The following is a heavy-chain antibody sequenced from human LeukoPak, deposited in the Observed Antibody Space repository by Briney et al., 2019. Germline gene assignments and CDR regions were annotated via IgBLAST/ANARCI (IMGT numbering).Heavy chain of an antibody. CDR1: GYTFSNYA. V-gene: IGHV3-30-3*01. J-gene: IGHJ3*02. D-gene: IGHD3-16*01. Sequence: LTGGSLRLSCAASGYTFSNYAMHWVRQAPGKGREWVAITSYDGGNKYYADSVKGRFTISRDNSKNTLYLQMNSLRAEDTAVYFCARVEGAFTPDDGFDIWGQGIMVTVSS. CDR2: TSYDGGNK. CDR3: ARVEGAFTPDDGFDI.